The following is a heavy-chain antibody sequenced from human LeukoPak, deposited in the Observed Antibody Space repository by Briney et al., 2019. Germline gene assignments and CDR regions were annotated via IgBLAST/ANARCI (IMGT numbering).Heavy chain of an antibody. CDR2: IYYSGST. CDR3: AVGRPRNTTRLDGGYDF. V-gene: IGHV4-39*07. CDR1: GGSISSSSYY. D-gene: IGHD1-1*01. Sequence: SETLSLTCTVSGGSISSSSYYWGWIRQPPGKGLEWIGTIYYSGSTYYNPSLKSRVTISVDTSKNQFSLRLSSVTAADTAVYYCAVGRPRNTTRLDGGYDFWGQGTMVTVSS. J-gene: IGHJ3*01.